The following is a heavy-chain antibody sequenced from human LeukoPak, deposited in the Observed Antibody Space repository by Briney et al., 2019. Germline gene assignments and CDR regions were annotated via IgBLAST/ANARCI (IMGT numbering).Heavy chain of an antibody. D-gene: IGHD5-12*01. Sequence: GRSLRLSCAASGFTFSSYAMHWVRQAPGKGLEWVANIKQDGSEKYYVDSVKGRFTISRDNAKNSLYLQMNSLRAEDTAVYYCARDRADIVATIGFDYWGQGTLVTVSS. CDR2: IKQDGSEK. V-gene: IGHV3-7*01. J-gene: IGHJ4*02. CDR3: ARDRADIVATIGFDY. CDR1: GFTFSSYA.